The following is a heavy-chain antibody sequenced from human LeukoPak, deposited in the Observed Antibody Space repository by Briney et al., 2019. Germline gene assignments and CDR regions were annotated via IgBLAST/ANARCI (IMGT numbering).Heavy chain of an antibody. CDR2: INPSGGST. D-gene: IGHD6-13*01. V-gene: IGHV1-46*01. Sequence: ASVKVSCKASGYTFTSYYMHWVRQPPGQGLGGMGIINPSGGSTSYAQKFQGRVTMTRDTSTSTVYMELSSLRSEDTAVYYCARALGYSSSWANWFDPWGQGTLVTVSS. J-gene: IGHJ5*02. CDR3: ARALGYSSSWANWFDP. CDR1: GYTFTSYY.